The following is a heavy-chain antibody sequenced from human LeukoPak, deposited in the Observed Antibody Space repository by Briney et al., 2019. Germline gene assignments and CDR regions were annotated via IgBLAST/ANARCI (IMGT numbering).Heavy chain of an antibody. J-gene: IGHJ4*02. CDR2: MYYSGSA. CDR3: ARGLVTGTAFDN. Sequence: SETLSLTCTVSGGSINSHYWSWIRQPPGKGLEWIGYMYYSGSANYNPPLKSRVTISVDSSKNQFSLKLTSVTAADTAVYYCARGLVTGTAFDNWGQGILVTVSS. D-gene: IGHD1-7*01. V-gene: IGHV4-59*11. CDR1: GGSINSHY.